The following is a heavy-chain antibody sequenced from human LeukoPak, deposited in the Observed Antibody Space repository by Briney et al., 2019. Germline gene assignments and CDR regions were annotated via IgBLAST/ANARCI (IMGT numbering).Heavy chain of an antibody. D-gene: IGHD2-8*01. CDR1: GGSISSYY. V-gene: IGHV4-59*12. CDR3: ARDMLWYPFDY. CDR2: IYYSGST. J-gene: IGHJ4*02. Sequence: SETLSLTCTLSGGSISSYYWSWIRQPPGKGLEWIGYIYYSGSTNYNPSLKSRVTISVDTSKNQFSLKLSSVTAADTAVYYCARDMLWYPFDYWGQGTLVTVSS.